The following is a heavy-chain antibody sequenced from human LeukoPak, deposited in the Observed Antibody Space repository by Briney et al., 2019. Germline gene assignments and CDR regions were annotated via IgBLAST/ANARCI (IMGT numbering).Heavy chain of an antibody. CDR1: GFTFSSYA. CDR3: RSGPMVRGVIIPFDY. V-gene: IGHV3-23*01. J-gene: IGHJ4*02. CDR2: ISGSGGST. D-gene: IGHD3-10*01. Sequence: PGGSLRLSCAASGFTFSSYAMSWVRQAPGKGLEWVSAISGSGGSTSYADSVKGRFTISRDNSKNTLYLQMNSLRAEDTAVYYCRSGPMVRGVIIPFDYWGQGTLVTVSS.